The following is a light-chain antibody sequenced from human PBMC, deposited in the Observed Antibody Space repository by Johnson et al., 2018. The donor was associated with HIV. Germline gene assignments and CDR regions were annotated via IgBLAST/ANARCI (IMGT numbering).Light chain of an antibody. Sequence: QSVLTQPPSVSAAPGQKVTISCSGNNSNIGNNFVSWYQQLPGTAPKLLIYENNKRPSGIPDRFSGSKSGTSATLGITGLQTGDEADYYCATWDSSLSAGRVFGTGTKVTVL. CDR1: NSNIGNNF. V-gene: IGLV1-51*02. J-gene: IGLJ1*01. CDR2: ENN. CDR3: ATWDSSLSAGRV.